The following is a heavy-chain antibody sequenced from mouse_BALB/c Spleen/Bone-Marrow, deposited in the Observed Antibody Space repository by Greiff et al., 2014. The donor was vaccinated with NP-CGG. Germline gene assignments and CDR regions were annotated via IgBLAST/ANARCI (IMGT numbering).Heavy chain of an antibody. CDR2: IDPSNSET. D-gene: IGHD2-1*01. CDR3: ARLDGNCRNYFDY. V-gene: IGHV1S127*01. J-gene: IGHJ2*02. Sequence: QVQLQQPGPELVSPGASVKMSCKALGYTFTSYWTHWVKQRPGQGFEWIGMIDPSNSETRLTQKFRDKATLNVDKSSNAAYMQLSSLTSEDAAVYYCARLDGNCRNYFDYWGQGTSLTVSS. CDR1: GYTFTSYW.